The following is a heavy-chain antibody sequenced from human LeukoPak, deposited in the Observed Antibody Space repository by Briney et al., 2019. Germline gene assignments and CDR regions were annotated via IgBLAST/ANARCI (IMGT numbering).Heavy chain of an antibody. D-gene: IGHD3-22*01. CDR1: GGSFSAYY. J-gene: IGHJ4*02. Sequence: SETLSLTCAVYGGSFSAYYWSWIRQPPGKGLEWIGRIYYSGSTYYNPSLKSRVTISVDTSKNQFSLKLSSVTAADTAVYYCARVYSGSSGYIGPDYWGQGTLVTVSS. V-gene: IGHV4-34*01. CDR3: ARVYSGSSGYIGPDY. CDR2: IYYSGST.